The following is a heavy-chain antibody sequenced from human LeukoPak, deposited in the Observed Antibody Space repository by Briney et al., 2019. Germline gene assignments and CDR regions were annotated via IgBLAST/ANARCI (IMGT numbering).Heavy chain of an antibody. V-gene: IGHV3-23*01. J-gene: IGHJ4*02. D-gene: IGHD3-22*01. CDR1: GFTFNSDA. Sequence: GGSLRLSYVASGFTFNSDAMHWVRQAPGKGLEWVSGISGSGDIRHSIDSVKGRFTISRDNSKDTLYLQMNSLRAEDTAVYYCARDHNTWLLPFDYWGQGTLVTVSS. CDR2: ISGSGDIR. CDR3: ARDHNTWLLPFDY.